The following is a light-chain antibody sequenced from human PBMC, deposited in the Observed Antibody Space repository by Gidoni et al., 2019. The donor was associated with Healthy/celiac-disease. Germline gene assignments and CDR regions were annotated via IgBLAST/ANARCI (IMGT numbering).Light chain of an antibody. Sequence: SYVLTQPPSVSVAPGKTSRITCGGNNIGSKSVPWYQQKPGQAPVLVIYYDSDRPSGIPERFSGSNSGNTATLTISRVEAGDEADYYCQVWDSSSDHPYVFGGGTKLTVL. CDR3: QVWDSSSDHPYV. V-gene: IGLV3-21*04. CDR2: YDS. CDR1: NIGSKS. J-gene: IGLJ2*01.